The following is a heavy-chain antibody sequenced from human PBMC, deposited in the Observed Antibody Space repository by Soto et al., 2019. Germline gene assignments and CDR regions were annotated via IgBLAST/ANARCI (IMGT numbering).Heavy chain of an antibody. Sequence: EVQLLESGGGLVQPGGSLRLSCAASGFTFSSYAMSWVRQAPGKGLEWVSAISGSGGSTYYADSVKGRFTISRDNSKNTLYLQMNSLRAEDMAVYYCATFLRITMVRGVMAYYYYGMDVWGQGTTVTVSS. CDR2: ISGSGGST. CDR3: ATFLRITMVRGVMAYYYYGMDV. V-gene: IGHV3-23*01. CDR1: GFTFSSYA. J-gene: IGHJ6*02. D-gene: IGHD3-10*01.